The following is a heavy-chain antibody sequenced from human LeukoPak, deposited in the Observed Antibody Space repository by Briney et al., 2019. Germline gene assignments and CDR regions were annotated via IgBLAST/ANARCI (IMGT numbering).Heavy chain of an antibody. CDR1: GFTSSSYE. V-gene: IGHV3-48*03. CDR3: AKDLGNSFDY. Sequence: QTGGSLRLSCAASGFTSSSYEMNWVRQAPGKGLEWVSYISSSGSTIYYADSVKGRFTISRDNAKNSLYLQMNSLRAEDTAVYYCAKDLGNSFDYWGQGTLVTVSS. D-gene: IGHD4-23*01. J-gene: IGHJ4*02. CDR2: ISSSGSTI.